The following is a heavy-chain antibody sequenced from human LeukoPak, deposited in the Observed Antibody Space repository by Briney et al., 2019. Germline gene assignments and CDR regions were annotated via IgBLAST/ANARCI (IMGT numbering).Heavy chain of an antibody. CDR2: IYPGDSDT. J-gene: IGHJ4*02. V-gene: IGHV5-51*01. Sequence: KISCKGSGYSFTSYWIGWVRQMPGKGLEWMGIIYPGDSDTRYSPSFQGQVTISADKSISTAYLQWSSLKASDTAMYYCARLAYYDSSGYYDSGYFDYWGQGTLVTVSS. D-gene: IGHD3-22*01. CDR1: GYSFTSYW. CDR3: ARLAYYDSSGYYDSGYFDY.